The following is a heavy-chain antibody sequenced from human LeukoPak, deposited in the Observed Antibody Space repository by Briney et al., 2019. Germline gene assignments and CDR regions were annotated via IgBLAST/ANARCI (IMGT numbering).Heavy chain of an antibody. D-gene: IGHD1-26*01. CDR3: ARVPGEMGATLAYLDY. CDR2: INSSTTYI. Sequence: GGSLRLSCAASGFTFDSFSINWVRQAPGKGLEWVASINSSTTYIYYAGSVKGRFTISRDNAKNLVYLEMNSLRAEDTAVYYCARVPGEMGATLAYLDYWGQGTLVIVSS. J-gene: IGHJ4*02. V-gene: IGHV3-21*01. CDR1: GFTFDSFS.